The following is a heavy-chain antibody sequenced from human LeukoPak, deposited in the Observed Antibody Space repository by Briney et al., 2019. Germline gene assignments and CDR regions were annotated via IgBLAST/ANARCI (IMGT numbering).Heavy chain of an antibody. Sequence: PGGSLRLSCAASGFTFSSYAMSWVRQAPGKGLEWVSAISGSGGTTYYAGSVKGRFTISRDNSKNTLYVQMNSLRAEDTAVYYCAKRDGYNGDAFDIWGQGTMVTVSS. CDR1: GFTFSSYA. J-gene: IGHJ3*02. CDR3: AKRDGYNGDAFDI. D-gene: IGHD5-24*01. V-gene: IGHV3-23*01. CDR2: ISGSGGTT.